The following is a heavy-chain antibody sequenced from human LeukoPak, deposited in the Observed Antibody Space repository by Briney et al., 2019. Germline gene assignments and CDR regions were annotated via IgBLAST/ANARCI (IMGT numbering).Heavy chain of an antibody. CDR1: GFTFSDYY. CDR2: ISSSGSTI. Sequence: GGSLRLSCAASGFTFSDYYMSWIRQAPGKGLEWVSYISSSGSTIYYADSVKGRFTISRDNAKNSLYLQMNSLRAEDTAVYYCARFVVVLYYYYGMDVWGQGTTVTVSS. D-gene: IGHD2-15*01. J-gene: IGHJ6*02. CDR3: ARFVVVLYYYYGMDV. V-gene: IGHV3-11*01.